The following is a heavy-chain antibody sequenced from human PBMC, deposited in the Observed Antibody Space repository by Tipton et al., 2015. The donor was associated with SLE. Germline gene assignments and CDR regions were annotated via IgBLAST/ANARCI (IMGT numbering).Heavy chain of an antibody. Sequence: TLSLTCNVSSGSIRTTSYYWGWIRQPPGKGLEWIGSIFYSGSTYHNPSLQSRVTISVDTSKSQFSLKLRSVSAADTAIYYCARAPGRRVAGGYMDVWGKGTTVTVSS. V-gene: IGHV4-39*07. CDR1: SGSIRTTSYY. D-gene: IGHD2-15*01. CDR3: ARAPGRRVAGGYMDV. J-gene: IGHJ6*03. CDR2: IFYSGST.